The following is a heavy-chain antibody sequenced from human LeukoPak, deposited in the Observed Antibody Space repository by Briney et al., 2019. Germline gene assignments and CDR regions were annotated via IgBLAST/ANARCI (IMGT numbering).Heavy chain of an antibody. V-gene: IGHV3-7*01. CDR3: ARSGYSSTWYLQNFELDY. D-gene: IGHD2-2*01. J-gene: IGHJ4*02. CDR2: IKTDGSQK. Sequence: GGSLRLSCAASGFTFSNAWMTWVRQAPGKGLEWVATIKTDGSQKYYVDSVKGRFSISRDNAKNSLYLQMNSLRAEDTAVYFCARSGYSSTWYLQNFELDYWGQGTLVTVSS. CDR1: GFTFSNAW.